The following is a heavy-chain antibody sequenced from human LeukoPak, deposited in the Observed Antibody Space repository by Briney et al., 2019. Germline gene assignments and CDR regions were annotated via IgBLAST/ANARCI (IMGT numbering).Heavy chain of an antibody. V-gene: IGHV1-18*01. CDR3: ARDSYSYYYYGMDV. CDR1: GYTFTSYG. D-gene: IGHD4-11*01. CDR2: ISAYNGNT. J-gene: IGHJ6*02. Sequence: GASVKVSCKASGYTFTSYGISWVRQAPGQGLEWMGVISAYNGNTNYAQNFQGRVTMTTATSTSTAYMELRSLRSDDTAVYYCARDSYSYYYYGMDVWGQGTTVTVSS.